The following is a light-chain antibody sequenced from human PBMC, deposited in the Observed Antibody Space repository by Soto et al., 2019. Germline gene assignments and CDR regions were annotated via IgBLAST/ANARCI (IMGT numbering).Light chain of an antibody. CDR1: QTVASN. CDR2: GAS. V-gene: IGKV3-15*01. CDR3: QQYHNWTPQYT. Sequence: EIVMTQSPASLSVSPGDGATLSCRASQTVASNLAWYQQKPGQGPRLLIHGASTRAAGVPARFSGSGSGTDCTLTISSLQSEDFAVYYGQQYHNWTPQYTFGQGTRLQIK. J-gene: IGKJ2*01.